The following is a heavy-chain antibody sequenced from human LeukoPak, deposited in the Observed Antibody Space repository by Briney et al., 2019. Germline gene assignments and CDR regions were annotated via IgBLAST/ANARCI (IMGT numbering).Heavy chain of an antibody. CDR3: ARTYQLLYDDAFDI. CDR2: ISNDDSNK. CDR1: GFTLSSYW. Sequence: PGGSLRLSCAASGFTLSSYWMHWVRHGPGKGLVWVSRISNDDSNKTYADSVKGRFTISRDNAKNTLYLQMNSLRAEDTAMYYCARTYQLLYDDAFDIWGQGTMVTVSS. V-gene: IGHV3-74*01. J-gene: IGHJ3*02. D-gene: IGHD2-2*02.